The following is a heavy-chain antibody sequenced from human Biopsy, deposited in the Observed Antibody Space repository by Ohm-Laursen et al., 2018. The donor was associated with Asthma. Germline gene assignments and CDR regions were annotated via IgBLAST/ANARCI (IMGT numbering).Heavy chain of an antibody. CDR2: ISSSGSSI. V-gene: IGHV3-11*01. CDR3: SRDIAFGGVYDF. D-gene: IGHD3-16*01. CDR1: GFTFSDYS. Sequence: SLRLSCAASGFTFSDYSMTWIRQAPGKGLEWISYISSSGSSILYADSVKGRFTISRDNAKNSPHLQMNSLRAEDTAIYYCSRDIAFGGVYDFWGQGTLVAVSS. J-gene: IGHJ4*02.